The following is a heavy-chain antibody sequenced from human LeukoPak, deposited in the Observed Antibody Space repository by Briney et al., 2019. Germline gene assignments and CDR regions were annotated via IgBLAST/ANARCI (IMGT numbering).Heavy chain of an antibody. CDR3: ARGRYAGYDILTGYTNYFDY. CDR2: INHSGST. V-gene: IGHV4-34*01. D-gene: IGHD3-9*01. J-gene: IGHJ4*02. Sequence: SETLSLTCAVYGGSFSGYYWSWIRQPPGKGLEWIGEINHSGSTNYNPSLKSRVTISVDTSKNQSSLKLSSVTAADTAVYYCARGRYAGYDILTGYTNYFDYWGQGTLVTVSS. CDR1: GGSFSGYY.